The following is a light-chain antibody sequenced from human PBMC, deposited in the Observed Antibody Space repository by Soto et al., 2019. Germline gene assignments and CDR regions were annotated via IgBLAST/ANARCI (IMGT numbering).Light chain of an antibody. CDR3: QQYNVWPLT. CDR1: QSVNSN. V-gene: IGKV3-15*01. Sequence: EIVMTQSPVTLSVSPGDRATLSCRASQSVNSNLAWYQHKPGQTPKLLIYVASTRATGIPARFSGSGSGTEFPLTIRSLQSEDFAVYYCQQYNVWPLTFGGGTKVEFK. CDR2: VAS. J-gene: IGKJ4*01.